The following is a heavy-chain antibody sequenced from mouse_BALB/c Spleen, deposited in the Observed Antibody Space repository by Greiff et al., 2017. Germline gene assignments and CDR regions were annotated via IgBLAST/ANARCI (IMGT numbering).Heavy chain of an antibody. CDR1: GYSITSGYY. CDR3: ASYGNIYAMDY. V-gene: IGHV3-6*02. Sequence: DVKLQESGPGLVKPSQSLSLTCSVTGYSITSGYYWNWIRQFPGNKLEWMGYISYDGSNNYNPSLKNRISITRDTSKNQFFLKLNSVTTEDTATYYCASYGNIYAMDYWGQGTSVTVSS. J-gene: IGHJ4*01. D-gene: IGHD2-1*01. CDR2: ISYDGSN.